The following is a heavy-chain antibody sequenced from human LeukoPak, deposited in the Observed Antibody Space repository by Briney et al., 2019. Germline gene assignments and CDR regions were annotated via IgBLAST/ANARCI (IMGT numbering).Heavy chain of an antibody. CDR2: IYYSGST. CDR3: ASTRTRHDAFDI. Sequence: PSETLSLTCTVSGGSISSYYWSWIRQPPGKGLEWIGYIYYSGSTNYNSSLKSRVTISVDTSKNQFSLKLSSVTAADTAVYYCASTRTRHDAFDIWGQGTMVTVSS. V-gene: IGHV4-59*01. D-gene: IGHD1-14*01. CDR1: GGSISSYY. J-gene: IGHJ3*02.